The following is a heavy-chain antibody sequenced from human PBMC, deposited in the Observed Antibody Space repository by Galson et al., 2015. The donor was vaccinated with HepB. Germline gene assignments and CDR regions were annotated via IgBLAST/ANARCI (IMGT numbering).Heavy chain of an antibody. V-gene: IGHV3-30*04. Sequence: SLRLSCAASGFTFSSYAMHWVRRAPGKGLEWVAVISYDGSNKYYVDSVKGRFTISRDNSKNTLYLQMNSLRAEDTAVYYCARNYDFWSGLDYWGQGTLVTVSS. CDR2: ISYDGSNK. CDR1: GFTFSSYA. D-gene: IGHD3-3*01. CDR3: ARNYDFWSGLDY. J-gene: IGHJ4*02.